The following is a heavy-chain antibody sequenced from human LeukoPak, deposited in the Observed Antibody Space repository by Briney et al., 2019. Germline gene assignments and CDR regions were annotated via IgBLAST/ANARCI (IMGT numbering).Heavy chain of an antibody. CDR2: ISCSGAYT. CDR3: AKGASSGWLLYWFDP. D-gene: IGHD6-19*01. J-gene: IGHJ5*02. V-gene: IGHV3-23*01. Sequence: GGSLRLSCAASGITLSSYAMSWVRQAPGKGLEWVSGISCSGAYTYYSDSVKGRFTISRDNSKNTLYLQMNSLRAEDTAVYYCAKGASSGWLLYWFDPWGQGTLVTVSS. CDR1: GITLSSYA.